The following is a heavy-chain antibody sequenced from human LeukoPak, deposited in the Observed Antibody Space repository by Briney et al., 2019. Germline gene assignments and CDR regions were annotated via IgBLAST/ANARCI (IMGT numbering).Heavy chain of an antibody. J-gene: IGHJ4*02. CDR2: IYAGGNT. V-gene: IGHV3-66*01. Sequence: GGSLRLSCAASGFTFSSYGMNWVRQAPGKGLEGVSVIYAGGNTYYPDSVKERFTISRDNSRKTPYLQMNSLRGDDTTVYYCAREVYSSTWFDLWGQGTLVTVSS. CDR1: GFTFSSYG. D-gene: IGHD6-13*01. CDR3: AREVYSSTWFDL.